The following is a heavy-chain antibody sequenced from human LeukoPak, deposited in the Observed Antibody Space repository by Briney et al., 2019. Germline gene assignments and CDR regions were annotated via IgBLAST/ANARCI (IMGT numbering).Heavy chain of an antibody. J-gene: IGHJ5*02. V-gene: IGHV4-59*12. CDR1: GGSISSYY. CDR3: ARVSNYYDSSGSSKGFDP. Sequence: SETLSLTCTVSGGSISSYYWSWIRQPPGKGLEWIGYIYYSGSTNYNPSLKSRVTMSVDTSKNQFSLKLSSVTAADTAVYYCARVSNYYDSSGSSKGFDPWGQGTLVTVSS. D-gene: IGHD3-22*01. CDR2: IYYSGST.